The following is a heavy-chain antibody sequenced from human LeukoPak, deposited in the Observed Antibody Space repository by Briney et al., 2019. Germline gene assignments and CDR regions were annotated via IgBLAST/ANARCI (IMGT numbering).Heavy chain of an antibody. CDR1: RGTFSSYA. CDR2: IIPIFGTA. D-gene: IGHD3-10*01. V-gene: IGHV1-69*05. CDR3: ARGPWFGELFH. J-gene: IGHJ4*02. Sequence: ASVKVSCKASRGTFSSYAISWVRQAPGQGLEWMGGIIPIFGTANYAQKFQGRVTITTDESTSTAYMELSSLRSEDTAVYYCARGPWFGELFHWGQGTLVTVSS.